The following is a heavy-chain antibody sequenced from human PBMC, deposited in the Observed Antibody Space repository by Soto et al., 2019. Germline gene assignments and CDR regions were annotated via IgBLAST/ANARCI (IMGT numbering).Heavy chain of an antibody. CDR2: IIPILGIA. Sequence: QVQLVQSGAEVKKPGSSVKVSCKASGGTFSSYTISWVRQAPGQGLEWMGRIIPILGIANYAQKFQGRVTITADKSTSTAYMELSSLRSEDTAVYYCARGGDYYTSGMDVWGPVTTVTVSS. D-gene: IGHD3-3*01. J-gene: IGHJ6*02. CDR3: ARGGDYYTSGMDV. CDR1: GGTFSSYT. V-gene: IGHV1-69*02.